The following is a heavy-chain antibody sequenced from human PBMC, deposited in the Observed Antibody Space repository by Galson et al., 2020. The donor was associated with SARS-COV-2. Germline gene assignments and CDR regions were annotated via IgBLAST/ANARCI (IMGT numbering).Heavy chain of an antibody. CDR1: GFAVSSKY. V-gene: IGHV3-53*05. J-gene: IGHJ4*02. Sequence: METGGSLRLSCAASGFAVSSKYMSWVRQAPGKGLEWVSVIYYDGNTNYADSVRGRFTISRDTSKNTVSLQMNSLRAEDTAVYYCVRGDGTAPYDYWGPGTLFTVSS. CDR3: VRGDGTAPYDY. D-gene: IGHD2-21*02. CDR2: IYYDGNT.